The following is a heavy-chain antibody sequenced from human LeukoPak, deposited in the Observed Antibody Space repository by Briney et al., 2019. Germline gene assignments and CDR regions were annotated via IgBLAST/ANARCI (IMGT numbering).Heavy chain of an antibody. V-gene: IGHV1-46*01. CDR3: AREGFIAVAGMGMGAFDI. J-gene: IGHJ3*02. Sequence: ASVKVSCKASGYTFTSYYMHWVRQAPGQGLEWMGIINPSGGSTSYAQKFQGRVTMTRDMSTSTVYMELSSLRSEDTAVYYCAREGFIAVAGMGMGAFDIWGQGTMVTVSS. D-gene: IGHD6-19*01. CDR1: GYTFTSYY. CDR2: INPSGGST.